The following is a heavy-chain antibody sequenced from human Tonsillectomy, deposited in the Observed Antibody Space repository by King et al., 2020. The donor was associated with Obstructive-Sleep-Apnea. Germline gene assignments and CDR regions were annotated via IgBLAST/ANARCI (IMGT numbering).Heavy chain of an antibody. CDR1: GFTFSSYG. CDR3: AKDRYYGSGSPFYYYYGMDV. D-gene: IGHD3-10*01. V-gene: IGHV3-30*18. J-gene: IGHJ6*02. Sequence: VQLVESGGGVVQPGRSLRLSCAASGFTFSSYGMHWVRQAPGKGLEWVAVISYDGSNKYYADSVKGRITISRDNSKNTLYLQMISLRADDTAVFYCAKDRYYGSGSPFYYYYGMDVWGHGTTVTVSS. CDR2: ISYDGSNK.